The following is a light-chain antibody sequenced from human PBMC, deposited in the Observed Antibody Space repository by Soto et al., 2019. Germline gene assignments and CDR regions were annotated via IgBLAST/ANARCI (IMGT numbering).Light chain of an antibody. CDR2: GAS. V-gene: IGKV3-15*01. Sequence: EIVMTQSPATLSVSLGQRATLSCRASQSVGTALAWYQQKPGQAPMLLIYGASTRATGIPARFSGSGSGTKFTLTISSLQSEDFAVYYCQQYNTSPPLTFGGGTKVELK. CDR1: QSVGTA. J-gene: IGKJ4*01. CDR3: QQYNTSPPLT.